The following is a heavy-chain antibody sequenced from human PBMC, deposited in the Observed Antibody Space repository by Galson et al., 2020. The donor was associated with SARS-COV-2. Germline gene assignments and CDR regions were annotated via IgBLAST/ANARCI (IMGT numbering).Heavy chain of an antibody. CDR2: ISAYNGNT. CDR3: ARVLCGWFCGMDV. D-gene: IGHD6-19*01. V-gene: IGHV1-18*04. CDR1: GYTFTSYG. Sequence: AGSVKVSCKASGYTFTSYGISWVRQAPGQGLEWMGWISAYNGNTNYAQKLQGRVTMTTDTSTSTAYMELSSLRSDDTAVYYCARVLCGWFCGMDVWGQGTMVTVSS. J-gene: IGHJ6*02.